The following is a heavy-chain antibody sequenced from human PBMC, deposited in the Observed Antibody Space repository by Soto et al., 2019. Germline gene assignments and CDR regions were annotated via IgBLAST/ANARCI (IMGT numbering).Heavy chain of an antibody. CDR3: ARASVYTAMATRAPFDY. V-gene: IGHV1-69*01. J-gene: IGHJ4*02. Sequence: QVQLMQSGAEVKKPGSSVKVSCKASGGTFSSYAISWVRQAPGQGLEWMGGIIPIFGTANYAQKFQGRVTITADESTSTAYMELSSLSSEDTAVYYCARASVYTAMATRAPFDYWGQGTLVTVSS. CDR1: GGTFSSYA. D-gene: IGHD5-18*01. CDR2: IIPIFGTA.